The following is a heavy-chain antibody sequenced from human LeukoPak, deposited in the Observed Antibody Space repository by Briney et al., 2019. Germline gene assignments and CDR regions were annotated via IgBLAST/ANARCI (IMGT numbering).Heavy chain of an antibody. Sequence: GGSLRLSCAASGFTFSSYWMHWVRQAPGKGLVWVSRINSDGSSTSYADSVKGRFTISRDNAKNTLYLQMNSLRAEDTAVYYCARGTGGKWLDDAFDIWGQGTMVTVSS. J-gene: IGHJ3*02. CDR2: INSDGSST. CDR1: GFTFSSYW. D-gene: IGHD5-12*01. CDR3: ARGTGGKWLDDAFDI. V-gene: IGHV3-74*01.